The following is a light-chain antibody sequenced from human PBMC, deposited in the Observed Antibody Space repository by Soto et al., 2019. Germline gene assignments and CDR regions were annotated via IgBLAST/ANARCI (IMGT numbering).Light chain of an antibody. CDR3: QTWGTGIVV. J-gene: IGLJ2*01. CDR2: LNSDGSH. V-gene: IGLV4-69*01. CDR1: SGHSTYA. Sequence: QSVLTQSPSASASLGASVKLTCTLSSGHSTYAIAWHQQHPEKGPPYLMKLNSDGSHTKGDGIPDRFSGSSSGAERYLTISSLHSEDEADYYCQTWGTGIVVFGGGTKLTVL.